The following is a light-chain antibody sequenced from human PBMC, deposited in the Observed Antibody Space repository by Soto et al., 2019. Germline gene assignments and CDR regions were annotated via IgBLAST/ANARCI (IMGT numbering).Light chain of an antibody. CDR3: TSYTSISLYV. V-gene: IGLV2-14*01. CDR2: EVS. Sequence: QSVLTQPASVSGSPGQSITISCTGTSSDVGGYNYVSWYQQHPGKAPKLMIHEVSNRPSGVSNRFSGSKSGNTASLTISGLQAVDEADYYCTSYTSISLYVFGTGTKVTVL. J-gene: IGLJ1*01. CDR1: SSDVGGYNY.